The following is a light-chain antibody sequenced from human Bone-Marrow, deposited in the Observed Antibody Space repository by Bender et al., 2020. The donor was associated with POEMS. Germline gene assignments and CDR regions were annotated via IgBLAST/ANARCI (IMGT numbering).Light chain of an antibody. CDR3: SSYTDSSALVV. V-gene: IGLV2-14*01. Sequence: QSALTQPAYVSGSPGQSITISCSGTSSDIGAYDYVSWYQQHPGKAPKLMIYDVNNRPSGVSNRFSGSKSANTASLTISGLQAEDEADYYCSSYTDSSALVVFGGGTKLTVL. CDR2: DVN. J-gene: IGLJ3*02. CDR1: SSDIGAYDY.